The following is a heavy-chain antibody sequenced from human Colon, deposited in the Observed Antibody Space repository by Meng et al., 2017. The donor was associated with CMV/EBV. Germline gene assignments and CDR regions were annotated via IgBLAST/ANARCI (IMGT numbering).Heavy chain of an antibody. Sequence: QGQLQDAGPRLVKPSETLSLTCTASGDSIKNYYWTWLRQPAGKGLEWLGRIHYSGGTDDNPSLKSRVTLSIDTSKNQLSLKIYSVTAADTAVYYCARAGARGVPVDLWGQGTLVTVSS. J-gene: IGHJ4*02. D-gene: IGHD3-10*01. CDR3: ARAGARGVPVDL. CDR1: GDSIKNYY. V-gene: IGHV4-4*07. CDR2: IHYSGGT.